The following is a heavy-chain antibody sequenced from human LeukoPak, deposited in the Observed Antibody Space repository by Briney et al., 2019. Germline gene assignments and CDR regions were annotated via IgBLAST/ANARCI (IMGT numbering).Heavy chain of an antibody. CDR3: ARTPSPGGVDY. J-gene: IGHJ4*02. CDR1: GFTFSSYA. CDR2: ISYDGSNK. Sequence: PGRSLRLSCAAPGFTFSSYAMHWVRQAPGKGLEWVAVISYDGSNKYYADSVKGRFTISRDNSKNTLYLQMNSLRAEDTAVYYCARTPSPGGVDYWGQGTLVTVSS. V-gene: IGHV3-30-3*01. D-gene: IGHD1-26*01.